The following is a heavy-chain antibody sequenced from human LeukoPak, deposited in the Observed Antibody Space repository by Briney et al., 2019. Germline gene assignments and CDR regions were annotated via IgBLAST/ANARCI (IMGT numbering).Heavy chain of an antibody. CDR3: ARDPWARDGDYGFDY. CDR1: GGTFSSYA. J-gene: IGHJ4*02. CDR2: IIPIFGTA. V-gene: IGHV1-69*05. D-gene: IGHD4-17*01. Sequence: SVKVSCKASGGTFSSYAISWVRQAPGQGLEWMGGIIPIFGTANYAQKFQGRVTITTDESTSTAYMELSSLRSGDTAVYYCARDPWARDGDYGFDYWGQGTLVTVSS.